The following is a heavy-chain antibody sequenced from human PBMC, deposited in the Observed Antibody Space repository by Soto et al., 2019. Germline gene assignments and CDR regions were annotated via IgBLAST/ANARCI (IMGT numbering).Heavy chain of an antibody. Sequence: QVQLQESGPGLVKPSETLSLTCTVSGGSISSYYWSWIRQPPGKGLEWIGYIYYSGSTNYNPSLKSRVTISVDTSKNQCSLKLSSVTAADTAVYYCARGRRLELRPLYFALWGRGTLVTVS. CDR3: ARGRRLELRPLYFAL. CDR1: GGSISSYY. J-gene: IGHJ2*01. V-gene: IGHV4-59*01. CDR2: IYYSGST. D-gene: IGHD1-7*01.